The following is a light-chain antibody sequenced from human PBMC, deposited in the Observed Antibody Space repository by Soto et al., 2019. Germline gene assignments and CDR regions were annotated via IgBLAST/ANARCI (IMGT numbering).Light chain of an antibody. V-gene: IGKV3-20*01. J-gene: IGKJ2*01. CDR3: QQYDTSPPAMYT. Sequence: EIVLTQSPGTLSLSPGERATLSCRASQSVGSSLAWYQQQPGQAPRLFIYGASNRATGITDRFSGSGSGTDFALRIRRLEPEDFALSYCQQYDTSPPAMYTFGQGTKLELK. CDR1: QSVGSS. CDR2: GAS.